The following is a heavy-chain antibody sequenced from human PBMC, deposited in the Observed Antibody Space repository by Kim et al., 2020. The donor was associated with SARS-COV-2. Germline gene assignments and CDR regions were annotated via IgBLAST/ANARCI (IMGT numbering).Heavy chain of an antibody. D-gene: IGHD3-3*01. J-gene: IGHJ6*02. CDR3: ARDEAYYDFWSGYYPGYYYYGMDV. V-gene: IGHV1-69*13. CDR2: IIPIFGTA. CDR1: GGTFSSYA. Sequence: SVKVSCKASGGTFSSYAISWVRQAPGQGLEWMGGIIPIFGTANYAQKFQGRVTITADESTSTAYMELSSLRSEDTAVYYCARDEAYYDFWSGYYPGYYYYGMDVWGQGTTVTVSS.